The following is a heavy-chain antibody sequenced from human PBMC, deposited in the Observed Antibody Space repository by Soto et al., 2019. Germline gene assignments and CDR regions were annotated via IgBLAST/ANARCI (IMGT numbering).Heavy chain of an antibody. Sequence: ASGPTLVNPTRTLTLTCTFSGFSLSTSGVGVGWIRQPPGKALEWLALIYWDDDKRYSPSLKSRLTITKDTSKNQAVLTMTNMDPVDTATYYCAHKRIAARSNWFDPWGQGTLVTVSS. V-gene: IGHV2-5*02. CDR3: AHKRIAARSNWFDP. J-gene: IGHJ5*02. CDR1: GFSLSTSGVG. CDR2: IYWDDDK. D-gene: IGHD6-6*01.